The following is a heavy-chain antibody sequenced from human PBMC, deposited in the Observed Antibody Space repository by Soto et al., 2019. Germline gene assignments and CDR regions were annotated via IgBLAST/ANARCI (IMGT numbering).Heavy chain of an antibody. D-gene: IGHD3-22*01. CDR1: GGTVSSYT. J-gene: IGHJ5*02. CDR3: ARLYYDSSGYLNWFDP. V-gene: IGHV1-69*02. Sequence: SVKVSCKASGGTVSSYTISWVRQAPGQGLEWMGRIIPILGIANYAQKFQGRVTITADKSTSTAYMELSSLRSEDTAMYYCARLYYDSSGYLNWFDPWGQGTLVTVSS. CDR2: IIPILGIA.